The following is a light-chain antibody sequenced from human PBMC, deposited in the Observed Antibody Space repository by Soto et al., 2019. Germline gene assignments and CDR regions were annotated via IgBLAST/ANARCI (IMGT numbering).Light chain of an antibody. CDR2: EVS. Sequence: QSVLTQPPSASGSPGQSVTISCTGTSSDVGGYNFVSCYQQHPGKAPKLMIYEVSKRPSGVPDRFSGSKSGNTASLTVSGLQAEDEADYYCSSYAGSNNFVVFGGGTQLTVL. CDR1: SSDVGGYNF. V-gene: IGLV2-8*01. CDR3: SSYAGSNNFVV. J-gene: IGLJ2*01.